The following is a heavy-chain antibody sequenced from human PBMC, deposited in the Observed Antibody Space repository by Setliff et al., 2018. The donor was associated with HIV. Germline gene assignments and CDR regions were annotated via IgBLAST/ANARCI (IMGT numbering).Heavy chain of an antibody. J-gene: IGHJ5*02. CDR2: IYPGDSDA. D-gene: IGHD1-26*01. Sequence: GESLKISCKGSGYSFSTYWIVWVRQMPGKGLEWMGIIYPGDSDARYSPSFQGQVTISTDKSISTAYLQWSSLKASDTAIYYCARLEAGANWFDPWGQGTLVTVSS. CDR3: ARLEAGANWFDP. CDR1: GYSFSTYW. V-gene: IGHV5-51*01.